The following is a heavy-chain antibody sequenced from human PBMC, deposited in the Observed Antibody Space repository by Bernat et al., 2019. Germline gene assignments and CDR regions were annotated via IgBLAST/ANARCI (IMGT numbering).Heavy chain of an antibody. J-gene: IGHJ2*01. V-gene: IGHV3-73*01. CDR3: ATPINGDDGYWYFDL. CDR1: GFTFSGSA. CDR2: IRSKPYSYAT. D-gene: IGHD4-17*01. Sequence: EVQLVESGGGLVQPGGSLKLSCAASGFTFSGSAMHWVRQASGKGLEWVGRIRSKPYSYATAYAASVKGRFTISRHDSTNTAYLQMNSLKTEDTAVYYCATPINGDDGYWYFDLWGRGTLVTVSS.